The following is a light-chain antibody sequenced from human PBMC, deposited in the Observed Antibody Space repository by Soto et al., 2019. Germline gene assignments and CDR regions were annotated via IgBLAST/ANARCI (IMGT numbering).Light chain of an antibody. CDR2: AAS. V-gene: IGKV1-39*01. CDR1: QSISSY. J-gene: IGKJ2*01. Sequence: DIHMTQSPSSLSASVGDRVTITCRASQSISSYLNWYQQKPGKAPKLLIYAASSLQSGVPSRFSGSGSGTDFTLTISSLQPEEFATYYCQQSYSTPPTFGQGTKLEIK. CDR3: QQSYSTPPT.